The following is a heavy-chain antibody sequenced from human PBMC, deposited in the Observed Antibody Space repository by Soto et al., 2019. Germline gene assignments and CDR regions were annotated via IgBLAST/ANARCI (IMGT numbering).Heavy chain of an antibody. D-gene: IGHD6-19*01. CDR3: ARVDQWLLY. CDR1: WDSVSSDSTA. J-gene: IGHJ4*02. Sequence: PSQTLSLTCDISWDSVSSDSTAWNWIRQSPSRGLEWLGRTYYKSKWFYNYAVSVRRRIAIKSDTSKNQFSLHLNSVTPEDTAVYLCARVDQWLLYCGQGTLITVCS. CDR2: TYYKSKWFY. V-gene: IGHV6-1*01.